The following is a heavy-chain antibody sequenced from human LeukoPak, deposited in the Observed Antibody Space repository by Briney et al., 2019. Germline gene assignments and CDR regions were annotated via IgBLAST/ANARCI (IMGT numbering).Heavy chain of an antibody. V-gene: IGHV3-23*01. J-gene: IGHJ4*02. D-gene: IGHD6-6*01. Sequence: QTGGSLRLSCAASGFTFSSYAMSWVRQAPGKGLEWVSAISGSGGSTYYADSVKGRFTISRDNSKNTLYLQMNSLRAEDTAVYYCAKDYRYSSSSEIGEPYFDYWGQGTLVTVSS. CDR1: GFTFSSYA. CDR2: ISGSGGST. CDR3: AKDYRYSSSSEIGEPYFDY.